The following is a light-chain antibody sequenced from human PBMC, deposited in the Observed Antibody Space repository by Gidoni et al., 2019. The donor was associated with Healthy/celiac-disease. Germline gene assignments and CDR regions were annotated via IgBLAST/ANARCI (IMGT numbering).Light chain of an antibody. J-gene: IGKJ4*01. CDR1: QDISNA. Sequence: DIQMTQSPSSLSASLGDRVTITCRASQDISNALAWFQQKPGRAPESLIYDASNLQSGVPSKFSGSGFGTDFTLTISSLQPEDFATYYCQQYKSYPLTFGGGTKVEIK. CDR2: DAS. V-gene: IGKV1-16*02. CDR3: QQYKSYPLT.